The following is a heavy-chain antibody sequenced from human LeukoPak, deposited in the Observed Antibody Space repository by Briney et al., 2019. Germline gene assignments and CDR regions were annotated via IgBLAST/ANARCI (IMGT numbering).Heavy chain of an antibody. J-gene: IGHJ4*02. V-gene: IGHV4-59*01. D-gene: IGHD3-16*01. CDR3: ASYDYVWGSLDF. CDR1: GGSISSYY. Sequence: SETLSLTCTVSGGSISSYYWSWIRQPPGKGLEWIGYIYYSGSTNYNPSLKSRVTISVDTSKNQFSLKLSSVTAADTAIYYCASYDYVWGSLDFWGQGTLVPVSS. CDR2: IYYSGST.